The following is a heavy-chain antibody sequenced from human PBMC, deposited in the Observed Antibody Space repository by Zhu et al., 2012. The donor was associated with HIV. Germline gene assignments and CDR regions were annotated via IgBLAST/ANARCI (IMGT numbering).Heavy chain of an antibody. V-gene: IGHV4-38-2*01. CDR3: ATEDRGVSTNVVPTP. Sequence: QVQLQESGPGLVKPSETLSLTCAVSGYSISSGYYWGWIRQPPGKGLEWIGSIYHSGSTYYNPSLKSRVTISVDTSKNRFSLKLSSVTAADTAVYYCATEDRGVSTNVVPTPWGQGTLVTVXS. J-gene: IGHJ5*02. D-gene: IGHD3-10*01. CDR2: IYHSGST. CDR1: GYSISSGYY.